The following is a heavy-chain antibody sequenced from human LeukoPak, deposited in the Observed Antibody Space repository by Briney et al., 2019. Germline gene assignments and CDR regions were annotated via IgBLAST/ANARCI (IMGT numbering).Heavy chain of an antibody. CDR1: GVSISSDY. J-gene: IGHJ3*02. V-gene: IGHV4-59*12. D-gene: IGHD3-16*02. CDR3: ARAPGYDYVWGSYRYGAGAFDI. CDR2: IFYSGRS. Sequence: SETLSLTCSVSGVSISSDYWNWIRQPPGKGLEWIGYIFYSGRSTYNPSLKSRVTISVDKSTNKFSMKLSSVTAADTAVYYCARAPGYDYVWGSYRYGAGAFDIWGQGTMVTVSS.